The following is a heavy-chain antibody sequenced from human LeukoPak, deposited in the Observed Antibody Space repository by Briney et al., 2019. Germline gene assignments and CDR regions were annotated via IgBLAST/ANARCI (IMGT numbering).Heavy chain of an antibody. CDR3: AKDHTVSITYYFDH. CDR2: ISGSGGST. Sequence: GGSLRLSCAASGFTFSYYAMSWVRQAPGKGLEWGSAISGSGGSTYYADSVKGRFTISRDNSKNTLYLQMNSLRAEDTAVYYCAKDHTVSITYYFDHWGQGTLVTSPQ. D-gene: IGHD1-20*01. V-gene: IGHV3-23*01. CDR1: GFTFSYYA. J-gene: IGHJ4*02.